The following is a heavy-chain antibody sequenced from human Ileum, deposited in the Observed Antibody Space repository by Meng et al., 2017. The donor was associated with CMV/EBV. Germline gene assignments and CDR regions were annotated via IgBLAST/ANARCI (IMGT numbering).Heavy chain of an antibody. CDR1: GLSINGYW. V-gene: IGHV3-74*01. D-gene: IGHD4-11*01. CDR2: ISSDAGST. J-gene: IGHJ4*02. CDR3: AREVTINYRASHFDY. Sequence: GGSLRLSCAGSGLSINGYWIHWVRQPPGKGLVWVSRISSDAGSTGYADSVQGRFTISRDNSKNTLFLQMHSLRAEDTAVYYCAREVTINYRASHFDYWGQGTLVTVSS.